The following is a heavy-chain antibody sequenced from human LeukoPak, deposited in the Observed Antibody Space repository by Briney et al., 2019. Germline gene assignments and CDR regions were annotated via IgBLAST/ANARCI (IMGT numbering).Heavy chain of an antibody. V-gene: IGHV4-34*01. J-gene: IGHJ4*02. CDR2: INHSGST. D-gene: IGHD2-21*02. Sequence: ASETLSLTCAVYGGSFSGYYWSWIRQPPGKGLEWIGEINHSGSTNYNPSLKSRVTISVDTSKNQFSLKLSSVTAADTAVYYCARRRSSSSWYCTGRSNAYCGGDCLDYWGQGTLVTVSS. CDR3: ARRRSSSSWYCTGRSNAYCGGDCLDY. CDR1: GGSFSGYY.